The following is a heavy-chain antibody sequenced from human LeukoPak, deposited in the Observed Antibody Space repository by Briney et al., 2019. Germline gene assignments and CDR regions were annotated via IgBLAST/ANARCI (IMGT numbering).Heavy chain of an antibody. J-gene: IGHJ4*02. CDR3: ARAYGSGRHTDQYYFDY. CDR2: INPNSGDT. Sequence: ASVKLSRKTSGYTFTGYYIHWVRQAPGQGLEWMGWINPNSGDTNYAQKFQANVTMTRDASISTTYMDLSRLRSGDTAVYYCARAYGSGRHTDQYYFDYWGQGTLVTVSS. D-gene: IGHD3-10*01. V-gene: IGHV1-2*02. CDR1: GYTFTGYY.